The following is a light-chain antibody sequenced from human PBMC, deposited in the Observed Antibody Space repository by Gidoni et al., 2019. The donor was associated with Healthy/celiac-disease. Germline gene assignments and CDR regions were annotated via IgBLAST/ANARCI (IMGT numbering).Light chain of an antibody. CDR3: QQSYSTLPMYT. Sequence: DIQMTQSPSSLSASVGDRVTITCRASQSMSSYLNWHQQKPGKAPKLLFYAESSFQSGVPSRFSGSGSGTDFTLTISSLKPEDFATYYCQQSYSTLPMYTFGQXTKLEIK. J-gene: IGKJ2*01. V-gene: IGKV1-39*01. CDR2: AES. CDR1: QSMSSY.